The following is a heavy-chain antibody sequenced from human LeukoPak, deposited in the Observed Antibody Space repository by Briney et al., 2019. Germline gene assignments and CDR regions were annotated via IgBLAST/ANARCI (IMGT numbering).Heavy chain of an antibody. CDR2: ISSSSSFI. D-gene: IGHD2-2*01. V-gene: IGHV3-21*01. CDR1: GFTFSRYS. Sequence: GGSLRLSCAASGFTFSRYSMNWVRQAPGKGLEWVSSISSSSSFIYYADSVKGRFTISRDNAKNSLYLQMNSLRAEDTAVSYCARDPPLGSCSTISCPHLDYWGQGTLVTVSS. CDR3: ARDPPLGSCSTISCPHLDY. J-gene: IGHJ4*02.